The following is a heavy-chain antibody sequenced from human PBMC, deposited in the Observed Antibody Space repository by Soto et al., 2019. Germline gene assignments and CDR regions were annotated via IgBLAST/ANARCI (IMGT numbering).Heavy chain of an antibody. CDR2: IYTSGST. V-gene: IGHV4-4*07. Sequence: SETLSLTCTVSGGSISSYYWSWIRQPAGKGLEWIGRIYTSGSTNYNPSLKSRVTMSVDTSKNQFSLKLSSVTAADTAVYYCARDSPWAAAATPYFQHWGQGALVTVSS. CDR3: ARDSPWAAAATPYFQH. CDR1: GGSISSYY. D-gene: IGHD6-13*01. J-gene: IGHJ1*01.